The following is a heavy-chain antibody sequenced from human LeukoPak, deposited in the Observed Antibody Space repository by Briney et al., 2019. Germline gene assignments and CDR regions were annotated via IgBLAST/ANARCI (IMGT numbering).Heavy chain of an antibody. D-gene: IGHD3-10*01. CDR1: GVSVSSGSYY. J-gene: IGHJ5*02. Sequence: PSETLSLTCTVSGVSVSSGSYYWTWIRQPAGKGLEWIGYSYHSGSTMYNPSLKSRVTMSVDKSKNQFSLKLTSVTAADTAVYYCARDMYGSGSFLPESPWGQGTLVTVSS. V-gene: IGHV4-61*10. CDR2: SYHSGST. CDR3: ARDMYGSGSFLPESP.